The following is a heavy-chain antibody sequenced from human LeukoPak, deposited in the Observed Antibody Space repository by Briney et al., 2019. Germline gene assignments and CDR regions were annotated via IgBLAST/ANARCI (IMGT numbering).Heavy chain of an antibody. CDR1: GGSFSGYY. CDR3: ARGSEYSSSNNWFDP. J-gene: IGHJ5*02. Sequence: SETLSLTCAVYGGSFSGYYWSWIRQPPGKGLEWVGEINHSGSTNYNPSLKSRVTISVDTSKNQFSLKLSSVTAADTAVYYCARGSEYSSSNNWFDPWGQGTLVTVSS. D-gene: IGHD6-6*01. CDR2: INHSGST. V-gene: IGHV4-34*01.